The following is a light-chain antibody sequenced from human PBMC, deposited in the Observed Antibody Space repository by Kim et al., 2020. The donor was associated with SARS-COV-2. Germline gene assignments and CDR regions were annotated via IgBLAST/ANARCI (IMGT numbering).Light chain of an antibody. CDR2: VGTGGIVG. Sequence: QPVLTQPRSASASLGASVTLTCTLSSGYSNYKVDWYQQRPGKGPRFVMRVGTGGIVGSKGDGIPDRFSVLGSGLNRYLTIKNIQEEDESDYHCGADHGSGSNFVVVFGGGTQLTVL. CDR1: SGYSNYK. CDR3: GADHGSGSNFVVV. V-gene: IGLV9-49*01. J-gene: IGLJ2*01.